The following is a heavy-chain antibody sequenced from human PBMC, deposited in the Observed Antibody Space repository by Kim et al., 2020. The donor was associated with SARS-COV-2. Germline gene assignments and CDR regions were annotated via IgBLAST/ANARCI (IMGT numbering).Heavy chain of an antibody. Sequence: THYNPSLKSRVTLSVEKSKNQFSLKLSSVTAADTAVYYCARGDGDYFDYWGQGTLVTVSS. CDR2: T. CDR3: ARGDGDYFDY. D-gene: IGHD4-17*01. V-gene: IGHV4-59*09. J-gene: IGHJ4*02.